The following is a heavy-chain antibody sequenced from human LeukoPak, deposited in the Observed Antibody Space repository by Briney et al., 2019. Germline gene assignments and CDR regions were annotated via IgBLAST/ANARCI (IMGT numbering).Heavy chain of an antibody. CDR3: AREEANTYAY. V-gene: IGHV3-30-3*01. D-gene: IGHD4/OR15-4a*01. CDR2: ISYDGSNK. CDR1: GFTFSSYA. Sequence: GGSLRLSCAASGFTFSSYAMHWVRQAPGKGLGWVAVISYDGSNKYYADSVKGRFTISRDNSKNTLYLQMNSLGAEDTAVYYCAREEANTYAYWGQGTLVTVSS. J-gene: IGHJ4*02.